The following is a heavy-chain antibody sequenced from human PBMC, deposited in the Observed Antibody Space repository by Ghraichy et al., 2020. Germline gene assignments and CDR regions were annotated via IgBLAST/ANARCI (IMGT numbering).Heavy chain of an antibody. V-gene: IGHV3-30*18. CDR1: GFTFSHYA. J-gene: IGHJ2*01. CDR3: AKDRLLNWYFDR. CDR2: MSYDGSNE. Sequence: GGSLRLSCAASGFTFSHYAMHWVRQAPGKGLEWVAVMSYDGSNEYYADSVKGRFTISRDNSKNTLSLQMNSLRAEDTAVYYCAKDRLLNWYFDRWGRGTLVTVS. D-gene: IGHD2-8*01.